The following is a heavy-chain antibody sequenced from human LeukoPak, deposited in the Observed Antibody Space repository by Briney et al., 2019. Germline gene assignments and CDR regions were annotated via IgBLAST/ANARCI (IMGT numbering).Heavy chain of an antibody. V-gene: IGHV4-4*07. D-gene: IGHD6-13*01. J-gene: IGHJ6*02. CDR2: IYTSGST. CDR1: GGSISSYY. CDR3: ARGPAAAGPYYYYGMDV. Sequence: NPSETLSLTCTVSGGSISSYYWSWIRQPAGKGLEWIGRIYTSGSTNYNPSLKSRVTMSVDTSKNQFSLKLSSVTAADTAVYYCARGPAAAGPYYYYGMDVWGQGTTVTVSS.